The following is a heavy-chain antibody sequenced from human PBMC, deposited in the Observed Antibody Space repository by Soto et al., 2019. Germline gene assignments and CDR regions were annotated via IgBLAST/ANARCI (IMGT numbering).Heavy chain of an antibody. CDR1: GFPYSSYA. V-gene: IGHV3-23*01. D-gene: IGHD6-6*01. CDR3: ARRFSSSSFYFDY. J-gene: IGHJ4*02. CDR2: IGFTGDST. Sequence: GGSLRLSCAASGFPYSSYAMSWVRHAPDKGLEWVSAIGFTGDSTFYADSVKGRFTISRDNSKNTLYLQMSSLRAEDTAVYFCARRFSSSSFYFDYCGQGTLVTVSS.